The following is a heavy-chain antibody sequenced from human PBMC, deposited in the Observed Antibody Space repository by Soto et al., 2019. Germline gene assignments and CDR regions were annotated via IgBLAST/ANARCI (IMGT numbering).Heavy chain of an antibody. CDR2: IIPIFGTA. V-gene: IGHV1-69*13. CDR1: GGTFSSYA. J-gene: IGHJ4*02. CDR3: ARGGHCSGGSCYGHR. Sequence: SVKVSCKASGGTFSSYAISWVRQAPGQGLEWMGGIIPIFGTADYAQKFQGRVTITADESTSTAYMELSSLRSEDTAVYYCARGGHCSGGSCYGHRWGQGTLVTVSS. D-gene: IGHD2-15*01.